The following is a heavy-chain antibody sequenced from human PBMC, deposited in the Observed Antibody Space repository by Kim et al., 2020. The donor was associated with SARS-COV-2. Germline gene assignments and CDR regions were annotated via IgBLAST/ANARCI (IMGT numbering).Heavy chain of an antibody. Sequence: SETLSLTCTVSGGSISSSSYYWGWIRQPPGKGLEWIGSIYYSGSTYYNPSLKSRVTISVDTSKNQFSLKLSSVTAADTAVYYCARRAGYSLDYWGQGTLVTVSS. CDR1: GGSISSSSYY. V-gene: IGHV4-39*01. D-gene: IGHD5-18*01. J-gene: IGHJ4*02. CDR3: ARRAGYSLDY. CDR2: IYYSGST.